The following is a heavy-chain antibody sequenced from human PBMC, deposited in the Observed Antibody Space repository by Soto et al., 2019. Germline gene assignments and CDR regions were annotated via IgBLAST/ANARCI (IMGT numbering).Heavy chain of an antibody. Sequence: PSETLSLTCTVSGPSINSFYWPWFRQPPGKALEWIGYIHNSGSTEYNSALESRVAMSVDTTRNQFSLRLNSVTAADTAVYYCATGSGSSTSDAFDIWGQGTMVT. CDR1: GPSINSFY. V-gene: IGHV4-59*01. CDR3: ATGSGSSTSDAFDI. CDR2: IHNSGST. D-gene: IGHD3-10*01. J-gene: IGHJ3*02.